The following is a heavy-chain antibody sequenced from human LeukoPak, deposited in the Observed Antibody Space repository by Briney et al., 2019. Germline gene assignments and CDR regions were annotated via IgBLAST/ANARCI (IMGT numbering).Heavy chain of an antibody. CDR1: GFAFTSSA. CDR3: AAYTYSSGWYTHLDYFDY. Sequence: SVKVSCKASGFAFTSSAMQWVRQARGQRLEWIGWIVVGSGNTNYAQKFQERVTITRDMSTSTAYMELSSLRSEDTAVYYCAAYTYSSGWYTHLDYFDYWGQGTLVTVSS. CDR2: IVVGSGNT. D-gene: IGHD6-19*01. J-gene: IGHJ4*02. V-gene: IGHV1-58*02.